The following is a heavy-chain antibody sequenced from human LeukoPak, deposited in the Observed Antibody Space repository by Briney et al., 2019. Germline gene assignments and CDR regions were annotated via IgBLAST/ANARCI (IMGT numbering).Heavy chain of an antibody. CDR2: MNPNSGNT. CDR3: ARDPRGYCRSTSCYTDWYFDL. D-gene: IGHD2-2*02. Sequence: ASVKVSCKASGYTFTSYDINWVRQATGQGLEWMGWMNPNSGNTGYAQKFQGRVTMTRNTSISTAYMELSSLRSGDTAVYYCARDPRGYCRSTSCYTDWYFDLWGRGTLVTVSS. J-gene: IGHJ2*01. CDR1: GYTFTSYD. V-gene: IGHV1-8*01.